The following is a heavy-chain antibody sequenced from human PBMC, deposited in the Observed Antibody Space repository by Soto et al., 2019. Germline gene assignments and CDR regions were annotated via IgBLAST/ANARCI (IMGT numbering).Heavy chain of an antibody. V-gene: IGHV4-59*12. CDR3: GRRAGFGELYKS. Sequence: SETLSLTCTVSRGSISSYYWSWTRHPPGKGLKWIGYIYYSGRTNYNPSLKRRVTISVNTSKNQFSRKLSSVTAADTAVYYCGRRAGFGELYKSWGQGTLVTVSS. D-gene: IGHD3-10*01. CDR1: RGSISSYY. J-gene: IGHJ5*02. CDR2: IYYSGRT.